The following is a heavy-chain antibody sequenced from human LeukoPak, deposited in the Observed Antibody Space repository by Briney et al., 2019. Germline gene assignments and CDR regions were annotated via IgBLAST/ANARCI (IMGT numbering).Heavy chain of an antibody. J-gene: IGHJ3*02. D-gene: IGHD3-22*01. CDR3: ARDRAPYYYDSSGYPGDAFDI. V-gene: IGHV1-69*05. CDR1: GYTFTGYY. Sequence: ASVKVSCKASGYTFTGYYMHWVRQAPGQGLEWMGGIIPIFGTANYAQKFQGRVTITTDESTSTAYMELSSLRSEDTAVYYCARDRAPYYYDSSGYPGDAFDIWGQGTMVTVSS. CDR2: IIPIFGTA.